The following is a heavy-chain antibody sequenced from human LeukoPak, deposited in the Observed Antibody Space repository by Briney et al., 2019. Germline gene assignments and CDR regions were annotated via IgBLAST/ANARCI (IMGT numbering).Heavy chain of an antibody. V-gene: IGHV3-7*01. CDR1: GFTFSSYW. D-gene: IGHD3-22*01. CDR3: ARELVVITSYSDY. J-gene: IGHJ4*02. Sequence: GGSLRLSCAASGFTFSSYWMSWVRQAPGKGLEWVANIKQDGSEKYYVDSVRGRFTISRDNAKNSLYLQMNSLRAEDTAVYYCARELVVITSYSDYWGQGTLVTVSS. CDR2: IKQDGSEK.